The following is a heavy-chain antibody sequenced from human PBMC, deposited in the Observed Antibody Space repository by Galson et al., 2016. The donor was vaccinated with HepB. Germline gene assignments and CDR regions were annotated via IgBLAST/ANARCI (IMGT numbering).Heavy chain of an antibody. Sequence: SETLSLTCTVSGDSITSYFWNWIRQTPEKGLEWIGYISYSGSTNYNPSLKSRVTISIDTSENQFSLRLSSVTAADTAVYYCAKEGRWFGESNNCFDPWGQGTLVIVSS. CDR2: ISYSGST. J-gene: IGHJ5*02. D-gene: IGHD3-10*01. V-gene: IGHV4-59*01. CDR1: GDSITSYF. CDR3: AKEGRWFGESNNCFDP.